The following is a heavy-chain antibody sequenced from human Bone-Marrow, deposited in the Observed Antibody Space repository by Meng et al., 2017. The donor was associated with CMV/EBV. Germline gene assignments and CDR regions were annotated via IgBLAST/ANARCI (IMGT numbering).Heavy chain of an antibody. CDR1: GYTFTSYD. D-gene: IGHD3-22*01. Sequence: ASVKVSCKASGYTFTSYDINGVRQATGQGLEWMGWMNPNSGNTGYAQKFQGRVTMTRNNSISTAYMELSSLRSEDTAVYYCVYYDPYFQHWGQGTLVTVSS. CDR2: MNPNSGNT. CDR3: VYYDPYFQH. J-gene: IGHJ1*01. V-gene: IGHV1-8*01.